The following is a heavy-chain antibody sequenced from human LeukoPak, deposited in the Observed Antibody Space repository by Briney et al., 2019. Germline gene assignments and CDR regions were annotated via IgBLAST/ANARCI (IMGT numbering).Heavy chain of an antibody. D-gene: IGHD4-17*01. J-gene: IGHJ3*02. CDR1: GYTFTSYY. CDR2: INPSGGST. Sequence: ASVKVSCKASGYTFTSYYMHWVRQAPGQGLEWMGIINPSGGSTSYAQKLQGRVTMTRDTSTSTVYMELSSLRSEDTAVYYCAREPNYGDYAGGDAFDIWGQGTMVTVSS. V-gene: IGHV1-46*01. CDR3: AREPNYGDYAGGDAFDI.